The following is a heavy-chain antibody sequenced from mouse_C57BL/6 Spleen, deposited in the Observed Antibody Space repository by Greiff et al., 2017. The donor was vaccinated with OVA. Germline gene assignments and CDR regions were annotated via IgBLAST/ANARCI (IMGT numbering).Heavy chain of an antibody. V-gene: IGHV1-50*01. CDR1: GYTFTSYW. CDR3: ARYYSSTYPYLDA. J-gene: IGHJ2*01. CDR2: IDPSDSYT. D-gene: IGHD1-1*01. Sequence: QVQLQQSGAELVKPGASVKLSCKASGYTFTSYWMQWVKQRPGQGLEWIGEIDPSDSYTNYNQKFKGKATLTVDTSSSTAYMQLSSLTSEDSAVYNCARYYSSTYPYLDAWGQGATLTVSP.